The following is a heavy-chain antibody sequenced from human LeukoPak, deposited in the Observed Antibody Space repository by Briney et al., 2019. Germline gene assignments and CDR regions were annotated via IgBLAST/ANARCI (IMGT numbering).Heavy chain of an antibody. V-gene: IGHV1-18*01. CDR1: GYTFTSYG. J-gene: IGHJ6*02. CDR2: ISAYNGNT. Sequence: ASVKVSCKASGYTFTSYGISWVRQAPGQGLEWMGWISAYNGNTNYAQKLQGRVTMTTDTSTSTAYMELRSLRSDDTAVYCCARDRMATIYYYYYGMDVWGQGTTVTVSS. CDR3: ARDRMATIYYYYYGMDV. D-gene: IGHD5-24*01.